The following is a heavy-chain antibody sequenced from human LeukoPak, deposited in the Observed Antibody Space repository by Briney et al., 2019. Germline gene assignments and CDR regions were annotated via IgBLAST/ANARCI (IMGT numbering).Heavy chain of an antibody. CDR1: GGSISSGDYY. V-gene: IGHV4-30-4*01. J-gene: IGHJ3*02. Sequence: SETLSLTCTVSGGSISSGDYYWSWIRQPPGKGLEWIGYIYYSGSTYYNPSLKSRVTISVDTSKNQFSLKLSSVTDADTAVYYCARESSIYGSGTDAFDIWGQGTMVTVSS. CDR3: ARESSIYGSGTDAFDI. D-gene: IGHD3-10*01. CDR2: IYYSGST.